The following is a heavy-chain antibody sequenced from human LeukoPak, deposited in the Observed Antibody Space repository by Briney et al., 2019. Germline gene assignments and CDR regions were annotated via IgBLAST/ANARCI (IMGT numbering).Heavy chain of an antibody. CDR1: GFTFSRYA. D-gene: IGHD3-10*01. V-gene: IGHV3-21*01. Sequence: GGSLRLSCAASGFTFSRYAMNWVRQAPGKGVEWVSSISSTGIYLDYADSVKGRFSISRDNAKNSLYLHLNSLRAGDTAVYYCAREMSGSGKNYWGQGTLVAVSS. J-gene: IGHJ4*02. CDR2: ISSTGIYL. CDR3: AREMSGSGKNY.